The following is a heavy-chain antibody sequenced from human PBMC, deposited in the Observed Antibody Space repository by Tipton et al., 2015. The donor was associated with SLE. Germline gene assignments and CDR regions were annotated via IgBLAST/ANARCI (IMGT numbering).Heavy chain of an antibody. CDR3: AGEGIGTPDY. CDR1: GFTFSSYE. V-gene: IGHV3-48*03. D-gene: IGHD6-13*01. CDR2: ISGSGSTI. Sequence: GSLRLSCAASGFTFSSYEMNWVRQAPGKGLEWISYISGSGSTIYYADSVKGRFTISRDNAKNSLYLQMNSLRVDDTAVYYCAGEGIGTPDYWGQGTLVTVSS. J-gene: IGHJ4*02.